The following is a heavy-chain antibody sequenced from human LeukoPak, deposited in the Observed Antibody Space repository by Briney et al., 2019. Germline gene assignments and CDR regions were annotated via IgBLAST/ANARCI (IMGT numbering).Heavy chain of an antibody. CDR1: GGSISSSSYY. Sequence: SETLSLACTVSGGSISSSSYYWGWIRQPPGKGLEWIGSIYYSGSTYYNPSLKSRVTISVDTSENQFSLKLSSVTAADTAVYYCARIMRYSSGWNNWFDPWGQGTLVTVSS. CDR2: IYYSGST. V-gene: IGHV4-39*07. CDR3: ARIMRYSSGWNNWFDP. D-gene: IGHD6-19*01. J-gene: IGHJ5*02.